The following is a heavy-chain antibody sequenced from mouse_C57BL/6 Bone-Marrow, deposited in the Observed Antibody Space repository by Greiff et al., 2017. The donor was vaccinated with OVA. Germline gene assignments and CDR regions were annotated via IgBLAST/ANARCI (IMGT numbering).Heavy chain of an antibody. Sequence: QVQLQQSGPELVKPGASVKISCKASGYAFSSSWLNWVKQRPGKGLEWIGRIYPGDGDTNYNGKFKGKATLTADKSSSTAYMQLSSLTSEDSAVYCCAREGDGYFDVWGTGTTVTVSS. CDR1: GYAFSSSW. V-gene: IGHV1-82*01. CDR2: IYPGDGDT. CDR3: AREGDGYFDV. J-gene: IGHJ1*03.